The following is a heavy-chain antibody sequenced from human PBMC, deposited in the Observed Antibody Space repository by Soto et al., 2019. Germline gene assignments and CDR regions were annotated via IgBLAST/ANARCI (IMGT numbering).Heavy chain of an antibody. V-gene: IGHV1-18*04. J-gene: IGHJ6*02. D-gene: IGHD3-9*01. CDR3: ARENFDWFPPKWYDYYGMDV. CDR2: ISAYNGNT. CDR1: GYTFTSYG. Sequence: QVQLVQSGAEVKKPGASVKVSCKASGYTFTSYGISWVRQAPGQGLEWMGWISAYNGNTNYAQKLQGRVTMTTDTSTSTTYMELRSLRSDDTAVYYWARENFDWFPPKWYDYYGMDVWGQGTTVTFSS.